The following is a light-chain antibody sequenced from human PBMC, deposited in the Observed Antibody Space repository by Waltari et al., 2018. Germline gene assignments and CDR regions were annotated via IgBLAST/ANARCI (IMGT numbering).Light chain of an antibody. Sequence: EIVLTQSPGTPSLSPGERATLSCRASQSVGNSYLALYQQKPVQAPRLLIYAASSRATGIPDRFSGSGSGTDFTLTINRLEPEDFAVYYCQQYGSPPYTFGQGTKLELK. CDR1: QSVGNSY. V-gene: IGKV3-20*01. CDR3: QQYGSPPYT. J-gene: IGKJ2*01. CDR2: AAS.